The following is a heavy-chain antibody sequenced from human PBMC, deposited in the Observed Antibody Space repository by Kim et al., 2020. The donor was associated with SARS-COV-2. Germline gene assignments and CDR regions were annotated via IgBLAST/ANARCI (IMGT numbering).Heavy chain of an antibody. D-gene: IGHD2-15*01. Sequence: ASVKVSCKASGYTFSSYGISWVRQAPGQGPEWMGWITTYNGDTNYAQNFQGRITMTIDTATTTGYMELRSLRSDDTAVYYCARGPYCSGHTCYHQVFDYWGQGTLVTVSS. CDR2: ITTYNGDT. CDR3: ARGPYCSGHTCYHQVFDY. J-gene: IGHJ4*02. CDR1: GYTFSSYG. V-gene: IGHV1-18*01.